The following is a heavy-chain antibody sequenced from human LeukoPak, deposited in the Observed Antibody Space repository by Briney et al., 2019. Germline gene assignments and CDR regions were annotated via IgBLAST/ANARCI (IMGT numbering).Heavy chain of an antibody. CDR2: IIPIFGTA. D-gene: IGHD6-19*01. J-gene: IGHJ4*02. V-gene: IGHV1-69*05. Sequence: ASVKVSCKASGGTFSSYAISWVRQAPGQGLEWMGRIIPIFGTANYAQKFQGRVTITTDESTSTAYMELSSLRSEDTAVYYCARDRSGRQWLVLNFDYWGQGTLVTVSS. CDR3: ARDRSGRQWLVLNFDY. CDR1: GGTFSSYA.